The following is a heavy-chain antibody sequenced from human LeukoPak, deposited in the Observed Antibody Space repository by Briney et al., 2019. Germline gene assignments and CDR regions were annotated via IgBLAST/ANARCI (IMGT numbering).Heavy chain of an antibody. CDR1: GYSFTTNW. CDR2: IYPGDSDT. J-gene: IGHJ3*02. D-gene: IGHD4-17*01. Sequence: GESLKISCQGSGYSFTTNWIGWVRQMPGKGLEWVAIIYPGDSDTRYSPSFQGQVTISVDKSITTAYLQWSSLKASDTAMYYCARRAVTLRGAFDIWGQGTMVTVSS. V-gene: IGHV5-51*01. CDR3: ARRAVTLRGAFDI.